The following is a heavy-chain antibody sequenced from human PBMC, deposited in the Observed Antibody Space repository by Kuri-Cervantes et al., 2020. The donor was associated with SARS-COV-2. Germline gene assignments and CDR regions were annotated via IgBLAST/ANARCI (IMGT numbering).Heavy chain of an antibody. V-gene: IGHV4-61*01. J-gene: IGHJ3*02. D-gene: IGHD1-1*01. CDR1: GGSVSSGSYY. Sequence: GSLRLSCTVSGGSVSSGSYYWSWIRQPPGKGLEWIGYIYHSGSTYYNPSLKSRVTISVDRSKNQFSLKLSSVTAADTAVYYCARGGYRPIDAFDIWGQGTMVTVSS. CDR3: ARGGYRPIDAFDI. CDR2: IYHSGST.